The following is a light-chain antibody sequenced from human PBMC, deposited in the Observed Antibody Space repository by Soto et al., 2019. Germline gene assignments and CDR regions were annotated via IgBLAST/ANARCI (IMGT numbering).Light chain of an antibody. CDR2: AAS. CDR3: QQYSSHPIT. Sequence: IQITQSASYMYASVGARVTITCRASQGIRHDLAWYQQKPGKAPKLLIYAASTLQSGVPSRFSGSGSGTDFTLTISGLQSEDFATYYCQQYSSHPITFGQGTRLAIK. J-gene: IGKJ5*01. V-gene: IGKV1-17*01. CDR1: QGIRHD.